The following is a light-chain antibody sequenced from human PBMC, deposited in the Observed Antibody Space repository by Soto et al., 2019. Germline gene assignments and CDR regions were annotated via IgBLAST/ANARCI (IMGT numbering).Light chain of an antibody. Sequence: EIVLTQSPGTLSLSPGDRATLSCGASQSVSSNSLAWYQQKPGQAPRLLIYGASSRATGIPDRFSGRGSGTDFTLTISRLEPEDFAVYFCQQYGRSPWTFGLGTKVEI. CDR1: QSVSSNS. J-gene: IGKJ1*01. CDR3: QQYGRSPWT. CDR2: GAS. V-gene: IGKV3-20*01.